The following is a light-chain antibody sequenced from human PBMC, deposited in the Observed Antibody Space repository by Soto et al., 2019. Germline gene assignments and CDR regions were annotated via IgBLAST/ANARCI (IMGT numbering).Light chain of an antibody. Sequence: QSVLTQPASVSGSPGLSIAISCTGTSSDVGGYNSVSWYQQHPGKAPKLMIYDVSNRPSGVSNRFSGSKSGNTASLTISGLQAEDEGDYYCSSYTTGGSYVFGTGTKVTFL. CDR3: SSYTTGGSYV. J-gene: IGLJ1*01. V-gene: IGLV2-14*01. CDR1: SSDVGGYNS. CDR2: DVS.